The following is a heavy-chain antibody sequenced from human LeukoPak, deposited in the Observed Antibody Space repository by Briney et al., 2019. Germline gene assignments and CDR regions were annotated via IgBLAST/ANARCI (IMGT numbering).Heavy chain of an antibody. Sequence: GGSLRLSCAASGFTFSSYGMHWVRQAPRKGLGWVAVISYVGSDEYNTASLKGRLTISRDNSKNTLYLQMNSLRVEDTAVYYWAKGSLSGCYYYGPAFDIWGQGTMVTVSS. CDR1: GFTFSSYG. V-gene: IGHV3-30*18. CDR3: AKGSLSGCYYYGPAFDI. J-gene: IGHJ3*02. D-gene: IGHD3-22*01. CDR2: ISYVGSDE.